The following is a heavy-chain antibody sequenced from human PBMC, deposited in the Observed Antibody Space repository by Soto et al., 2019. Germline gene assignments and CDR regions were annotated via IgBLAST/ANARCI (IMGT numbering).Heavy chain of an antibody. CDR3: VKDESINWYSGHFRH. J-gene: IGHJ1*01. D-gene: IGHD6-13*01. CDR1: GFTFDDYA. CDR2: INWNSGSI. V-gene: IGHV3-9*01. Sequence: LRLSCAASGFTFDDYAMHWVRQVPGKGLEWVSGINWNSGSIGYGDSVKGRFAISRDTAKNSLHLQMNSLSAEDTAFYYCVKDESINWYSGHFRHWGQGTLVTVSS.